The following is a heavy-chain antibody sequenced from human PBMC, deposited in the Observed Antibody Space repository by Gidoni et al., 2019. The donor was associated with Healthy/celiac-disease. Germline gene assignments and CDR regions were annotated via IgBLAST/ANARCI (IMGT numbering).Heavy chain of an antibody. Sequence: EVQLLESGGGLVQPGGSLRFSCAASGFTFSSYARSWVRQAPGKGLEWVSAISGSGGSTYYADAVKGRFTISRDNSKNTLYLQMNSLRAEDTAVYYCAKDRGYCSGGSCYVWFDPWGQGTLVTVSS. D-gene: IGHD2-15*01. CDR1: GFTFSSYA. CDR3: AKDRGYCSGGSCYVWFDP. CDR2: ISGSGGST. V-gene: IGHV3-23*01. J-gene: IGHJ5*02.